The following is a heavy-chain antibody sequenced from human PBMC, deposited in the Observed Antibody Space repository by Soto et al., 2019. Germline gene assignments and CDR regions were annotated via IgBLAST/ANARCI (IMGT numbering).Heavy chain of an antibody. D-gene: IGHD4-17*01. CDR3: ATWVDYGDFEGFDF. Sequence: ASVKVSCKASGSTFTDYYIHWVRQAPGQGLEWMGWINPNSGATNYAQKFQGSVTMTWDTSITTAYLDLTRLTTNDTATYFCATWVDYGDFEGFDFWGQETLVTSPQ. V-gene: IGHV1-2*04. J-gene: IGHJ4*02. CDR2: INPNSGAT. CDR1: GSTFTDYY.